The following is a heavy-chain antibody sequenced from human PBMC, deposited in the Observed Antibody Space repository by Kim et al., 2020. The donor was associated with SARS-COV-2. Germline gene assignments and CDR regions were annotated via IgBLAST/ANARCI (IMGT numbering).Heavy chain of an antibody. D-gene: IGHD6-13*01. V-gene: IGHV3-21*01. Sequence: GGSLRLSCAASGFTFSGYSMNWVRQSPGKGLEWVSSISSDNSYIYYADSVKGRFTISRDNAKKSLYLQMNSLRAEDTAVYYCASFSTSAAASGDYWGQGT. CDR2: ISSDNSYI. J-gene: IGHJ4*02. CDR1: GFTFSGYS. CDR3: ASFSTSAAASGDY.